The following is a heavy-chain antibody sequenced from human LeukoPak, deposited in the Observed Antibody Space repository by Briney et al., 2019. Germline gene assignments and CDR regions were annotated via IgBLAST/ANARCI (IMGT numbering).Heavy chain of an antibody. V-gene: IGHV1-2*06. Sequence: ASVKVSCKASGGTFTGYYMHWVRQAPGQGLEWMGRINPNSGGTNYAQKFQGRVTMTRDTSISTAYMELSRLRSDDTAVYYCARDRYDFWSGYQGDFDYWGQGTLVTVSS. J-gene: IGHJ4*02. CDR3: ARDRYDFWSGYQGDFDY. D-gene: IGHD3-3*01. CDR2: INPNSGGT. CDR1: GGTFTGYY.